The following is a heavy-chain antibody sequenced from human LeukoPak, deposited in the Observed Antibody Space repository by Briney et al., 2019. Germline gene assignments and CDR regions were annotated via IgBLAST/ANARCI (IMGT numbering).Heavy chain of an antibody. J-gene: IGHJ3*02. CDR3: ARGLAEWEQNDAFDI. Sequence: ASVKVSCKASGYTFTSFDINWVRQATGQGLEGMGWMNPNSGNTGYAQNFQGRVTMTRNNSISTAYMEVSSLRSEDTAVYYCARGLAEWEQNDAFDIWGQGTMVTVSS. CDR2: MNPNSGNT. V-gene: IGHV1-8*01. D-gene: IGHD1-26*01. CDR1: GYTFTSFD.